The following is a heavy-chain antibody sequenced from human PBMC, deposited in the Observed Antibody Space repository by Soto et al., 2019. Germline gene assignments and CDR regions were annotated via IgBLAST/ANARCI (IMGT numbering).Heavy chain of an antibody. V-gene: IGHV6-1*01. Sequence: SQTLSLTCAISGDSVSSTSAAWSWIRQSPSRGLEWLGRTYYRSKWYSDYAVSVKSRITINPDTSKDQFSLQLNSVTPEDTAVYYCARGSYYSGWVWGQGTLVTVSS. D-gene: IGHD6-19*01. J-gene: IGHJ4*02. CDR3: ARGSYYSGWV. CDR2: TYYRSKWYS. CDR1: GDSVSSTSAA.